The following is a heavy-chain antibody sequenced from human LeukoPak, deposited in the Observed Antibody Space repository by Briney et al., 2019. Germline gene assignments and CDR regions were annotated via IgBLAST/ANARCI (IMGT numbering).Heavy chain of an antibody. D-gene: IGHD5-12*01. CDR3: AKGGRGYSGYDLDY. V-gene: IGHV3-30*02. J-gene: IGHJ4*02. CDR1: GSTFSSYG. Sequence: GGSLRLSCAASGSTFSSYGMHWVRQAPGKGLEGGAFIRYDGSNKYYADSVKGGFTTSRDNSKNTVYLQMNSLRAEDTAVYYCAKGGRGYSGYDLDYWGQGTLVTVSS. CDR2: IRYDGSNK.